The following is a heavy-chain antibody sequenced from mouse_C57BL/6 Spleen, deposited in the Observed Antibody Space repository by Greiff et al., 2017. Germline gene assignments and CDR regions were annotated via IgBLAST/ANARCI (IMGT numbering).Heavy chain of an antibody. CDR1: GYTFTDYN. CDR2: INPNNGGT. V-gene: IGHV1-22*01. J-gene: IGHJ4*01. Sequence: VQLQQSGPELVKPGASVKMSCKASGYTFTDYNMHWVKQSHGKSLEWIGYINPNNGGTSYNQKFKGKATLTVNKSSSTAYMELRSLTSEDSAVYYCARSIVARNYAMDYWGQGTSVTVSS. D-gene: IGHD1-1*01. CDR3: ARSIVARNYAMDY.